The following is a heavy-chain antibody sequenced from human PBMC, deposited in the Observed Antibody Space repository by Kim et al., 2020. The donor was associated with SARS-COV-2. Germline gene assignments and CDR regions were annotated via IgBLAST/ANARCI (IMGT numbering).Heavy chain of an antibody. V-gene: IGHV3-33*01. CDR3: ARDRYYGSGMQIDV. J-gene: IGHJ4*02. Sequence: YADSVKGRLTISRDNSKNTLYLQMNSLRAEDTAVYYCARDRYYGSGMQIDVWGQGTLVTVSS. D-gene: IGHD3-10*01.